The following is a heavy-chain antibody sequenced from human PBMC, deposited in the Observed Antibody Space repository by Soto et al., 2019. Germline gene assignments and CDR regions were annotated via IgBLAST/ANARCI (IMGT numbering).Heavy chain of an antibody. Sequence: QVQLVQSGGGVVQPGRSLRLSCAASGFTFSSYVMLWVRQAPGTGLEWVALISYDGTDKYYADSVKGRFTISRDNSKNTLYLQMSSLRPEDTAMYYCAKAPPWVVTAIPDPWGQGTLVTVSS. V-gene: IGHV3-30*18. CDR3: AKAPPWVVTAIPDP. CDR2: ISYDGTDK. J-gene: IGHJ5*02. CDR1: GFTFSSYV. D-gene: IGHD2-21*02.